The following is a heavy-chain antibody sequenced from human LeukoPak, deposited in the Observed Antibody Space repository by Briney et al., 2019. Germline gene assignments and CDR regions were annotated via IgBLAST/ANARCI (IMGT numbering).Heavy chain of an antibody. CDR1: GGSISSSSYY. D-gene: IGHD1-26*01. CDR2: IYYSGST. CDR3: ARHVGIVGATRKSLVGDFDY. Sequence: SETLSLTCTVCGGSISSSSYYWGWIRQPPGKGLEWIGSIYYSGSTYYNPSLKSRVTISVDTSKNQFSLKLSSVTAADTAVYYCARHVGIVGATRKSLVGDFDYWGQGTLVTVSS. J-gene: IGHJ4*02. V-gene: IGHV4-39*01.